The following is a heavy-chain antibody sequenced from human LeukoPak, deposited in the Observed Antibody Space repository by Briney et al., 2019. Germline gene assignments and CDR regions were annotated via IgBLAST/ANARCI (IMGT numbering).Heavy chain of an antibody. D-gene: IGHD6-19*01. CDR1: GFTFSGYW. V-gene: IGHV3-74*01. CDR3: AREAYSSGWYSPHAFDI. CDR2: INSDGSST. J-gene: IGHJ3*02. Sequence: GGSLRLSCAASGFTFSGYWMHWVRQAPGKGLVWVSRINSDGSSTSYADSVKGRFTISRDNAKNTLYLQMNSLRAEDTAVYYCAREAYSSGWYSPHAFDIWGQGTMVTVSS.